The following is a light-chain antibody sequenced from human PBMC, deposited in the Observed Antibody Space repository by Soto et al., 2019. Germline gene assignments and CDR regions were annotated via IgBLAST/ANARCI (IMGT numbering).Light chain of an antibody. Sequence: EIVLTQSPGTLSLSLGERATLSCRASQSVSSSYLACYQQRPGRAPRLLIYVASNRATGTPDRFSGSGSGTDFTLTISRLEPEDVAVYYCHQYGSSPITFGQGTRLEIK. CDR3: HQYGSSPIT. V-gene: IGKV3-20*01. CDR2: VAS. CDR1: QSVSSSY. J-gene: IGKJ5*01.